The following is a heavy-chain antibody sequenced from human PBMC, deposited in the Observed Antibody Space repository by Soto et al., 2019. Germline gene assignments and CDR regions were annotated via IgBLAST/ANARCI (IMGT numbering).Heavy chain of an antibody. J-gene: IGHJ6*02. CDR3: AARVGRLRLGRVMDV. D-gene: IGHD3-16*01. CDR2: ISAYNGNT. V-gene: IGHV1-18*01. CDR1: GYTFTSYG. Sequence: ASVKVSCKASGYTFTSYGISWVRQAPGQGLEWMGWISAYNGNTNYAQKLQGRVTMTTDTSTSTAYMELRSLRSDDTAVYYCAARVGRLRLGRVMDVWGQGTTVTVSS.